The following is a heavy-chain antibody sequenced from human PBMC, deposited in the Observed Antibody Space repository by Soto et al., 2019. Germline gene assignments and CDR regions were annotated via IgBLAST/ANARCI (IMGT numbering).Heavy chain of an antibody. V-gene: IGHV1-18*01. CDR3: ARSIASSVDFDY. CDR1: GYTFNSYG. CDR2: ISAYNGNT. D-gene: IGHD6-6*01. J-gene: IGHJ4*02. Sequence: QVQLMQSGDEVKKPGASVKVSCKASGYTFNSYGISWVRQAPGQGLEWMGWISAYNGNTKHAQKLQGRVTMTTDTSMSTAYMELRSPRSDDTAVYYCARSIASSVDFDYWGQGTLVTVSS.